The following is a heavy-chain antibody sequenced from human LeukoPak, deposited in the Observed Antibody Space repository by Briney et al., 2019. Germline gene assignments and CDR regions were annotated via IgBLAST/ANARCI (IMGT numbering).Heavy chain of an antibody. Sequence: GESLKISCKGSGYSFTSCWIGWVRQMPGKGLEWMGIIYPGDSDTRYSPSFQGQVTISADKSISTAYLQWSSLKASDTAMYYCARRQYYYDSSGYRPGWFDPWGQGTLVTVSS. D-gene: IGHD3-22*01. V-gene: IGHV5-51*01. CDR1: GYSFTSCW. CDR2: IYPGDSDT. J-gene: IGHJ5*02. CDR3: ARRQYYYDSSGYRPGWFDP.